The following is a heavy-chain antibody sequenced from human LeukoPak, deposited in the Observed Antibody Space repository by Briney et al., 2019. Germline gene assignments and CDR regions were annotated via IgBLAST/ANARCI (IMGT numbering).Heavy chain of an antibody. CDR1: GDSVSSNSAA. Sequence: SLTLSLTCAISGDSVSSNSAAWNWIRQSPSRGLEWLGRTYYRSKWYNDYAVSVKSRITINPDTSKNQFSLQLNSVTPEDTAVYYCARGMVVGPAAIRNNWFDPWGQGTLVTVSS. CDR2: TYYRSKWYN. D-gene: IGHD2-2*02. V-gene: IGHV6-1*01. J-gene: IGHJ5*02. CDR3: ARGMVVGPAAIRNNWFDP.